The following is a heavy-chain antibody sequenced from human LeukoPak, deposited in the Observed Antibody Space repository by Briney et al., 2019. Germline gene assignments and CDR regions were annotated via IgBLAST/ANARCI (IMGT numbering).Heavy chain of an antibody. J-gene: IGHJ3*02. CDR3: AKTKGRIRGIVGALDI. CDR2: IPYDGSDK. D-gene: IGHD3-10*01. CDR1: GFPFSSYA. Sequence: PGKSLRLSCAASGFPFSSYAMHSVRQAPGKGLEWVTVIPYDGSDKYYADSVKGRFTISRDNPKNTMHLQMHSLRAEDTAIYWCAKTKGRIRGIVGALDIWGQGTRVTVSS. V-gene: IGHV3-30*18.